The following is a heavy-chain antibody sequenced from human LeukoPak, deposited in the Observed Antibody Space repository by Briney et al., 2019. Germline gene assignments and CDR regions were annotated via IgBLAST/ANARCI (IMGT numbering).Heavy chain of an antibody. CDR1: GLTISGCA. D-gene: IGHD6-19*01. V-gene: IGHV3-23*01. CDR2: ISDSGDTT. CDR3: AKFASGWYNDQYYFDY. J-gene: IGHJ4*02. Sequence: PGGSLRLSCAASGLTISGCAMSWVRQAPGKGLEWVSAISDSGDTTYYADSVKGRSTISRDNSKNTLYLQMNSLRAEDTAVYYCAKFASGWYNDQYYFDYWGQGTLVTVSS.